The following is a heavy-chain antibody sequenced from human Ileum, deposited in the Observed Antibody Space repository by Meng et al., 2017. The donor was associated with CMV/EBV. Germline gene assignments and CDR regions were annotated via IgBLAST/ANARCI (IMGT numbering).Heavy chain of an antibody. J-gene: IGHJ4*02. Sequence: SVKVSCKASGGTFSSYAISWVRQAPGQGLEWMGGIIPIFGTANYAQKFQGRVTITTDESTSTAYMELSSLRSEDTAVYYCASRGGGYSYGLDYWGQGTLVTVSS. CDR1: GGTFSSYA. CDR3: ASRGGGYSYGLDY. V-gene: IGHV1-69*05. CDR2: IIPIFGTA. D-gene: IGHD5-18*01.